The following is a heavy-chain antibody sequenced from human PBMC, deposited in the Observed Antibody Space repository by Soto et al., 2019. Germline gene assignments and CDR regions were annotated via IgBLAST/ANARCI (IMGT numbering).Heavy chain of an antibody. D-gene: IGHD1-26*01. CDR1: GGSISGGGYS. CDR3: ARTWELIKFAC. CDR2: IYDSGST. J-gene: IGHJ4*02. V-gene: IGHV4-30-2*01. Sequence: QLQLQESGSGLVKPSQTLSLTCAVSGGSISGGGYSWSWIRQPPGKGLEWIGYIYDSGSTYYNPSLRMRVTIAVDGFKNQFSLNVNSVTAAGTAVYYCARTWELIKFACWGQGTLGTVSS.